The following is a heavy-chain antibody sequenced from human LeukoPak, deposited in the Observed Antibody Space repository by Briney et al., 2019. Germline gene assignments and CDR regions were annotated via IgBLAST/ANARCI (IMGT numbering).Heavy chain of an antibody. J-gene: IGHJ4*02. D-gene: IGHD3-22*01. CDR1: GYSFTSYW. CDR3: ARHGRETYYYDSSGYYSGFDY. Sequence: GESLKISCKGSGYSFTSYWIGWVRQMPGKGLGWMGIIYPGDSDTRYSPSFQGQVTISADKSISTAYLQWSSPKASDTAMYYCARHGRETYYYDSSGYYSGFDYWGQGTLVTVSS. V-gene: IGHV5-51*01. CDR2: IYPGDSDT.